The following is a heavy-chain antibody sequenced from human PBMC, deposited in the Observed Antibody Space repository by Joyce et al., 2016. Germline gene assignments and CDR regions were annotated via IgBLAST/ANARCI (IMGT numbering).Heavy chain of an antibody. J-gene: IGHJ6*02. CDR3: SNYDRWSGYSPSRDV. D-gene: IGHD3-3*01. Sequence: EVQLVESGGGLVQPGGSLKLSCAVSGFTLSGSSVHWVRQASGKGLEWVGRIRSKANGDATAYAASVKGRFSISRDDSKNTAYLQMNSLKTEDTAVYYCSNYDRWSGYSPSRDVWGQGSTVTVSS. CDR2: IRSKANGDAT. V-gene: IGHV3-73*02. CDR1: GFTLSGSS.